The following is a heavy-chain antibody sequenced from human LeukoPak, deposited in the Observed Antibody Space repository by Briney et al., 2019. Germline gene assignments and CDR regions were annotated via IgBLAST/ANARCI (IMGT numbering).Heavy chain of an antibody. Sequence: AASVKVSCKASGGTFSSYAISWVRQAPGQGLEWMGGIIPIFGTANYAQKFQGRVTITADESTSTAYMELSSLRSEDTAVYYCARDPITDYYDSSGYYPLYFDYWGQGTLVTVSS. CDR2: IIPIFGTA. CDR1: GGTFSSYA. J-gene: IGHJ4*02. D-gene: IGHD3-22*01. CDR3: ARDPITDYYDSSGYYPLYFDY. V-gene: IGHV1-69*13.